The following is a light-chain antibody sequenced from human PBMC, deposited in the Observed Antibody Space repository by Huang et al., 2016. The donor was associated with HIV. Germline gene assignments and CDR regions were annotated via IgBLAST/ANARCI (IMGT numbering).Light chain of an antibody. CDR2: AAS. Sequence: EIVLTQSPGTLSLSPGERATLSCRASQSISADYLAWDQQKPGQAPRLLIYAASSTATGIPDRFSGSGSGTDFTITIYRREHEDFAVYFCQQYAGSPWTFGQGTKVEIK. CDR1: QSISADY. J-gene: IGKJ1*01. V-gene: IGKV3-20*01. CDR3: QQYAGSPWT.